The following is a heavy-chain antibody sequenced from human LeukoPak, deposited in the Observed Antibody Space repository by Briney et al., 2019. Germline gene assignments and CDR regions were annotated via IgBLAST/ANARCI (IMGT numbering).Heavy chain of an antibody. V-gene: IGHV4-34*01. CDR3: ARGLVLSP. D-gene: IGHD3-16*01. CDR1: GGSFSGYY. J-gene: IGHJ5*02. Sequence: PSETLSLTCAVYGGSFSGYYWSWIRQPPGKGLEWIGEINHSGSTNYNPSLKSRVTISVDTSKNQFSLKLSSVTAADTAVYYCARGLVLSPWGQGTLVTVSS. CDR2: INHSGST.